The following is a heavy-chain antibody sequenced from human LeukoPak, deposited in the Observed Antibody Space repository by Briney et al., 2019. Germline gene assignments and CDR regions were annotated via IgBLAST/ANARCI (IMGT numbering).Heavy chain of an antibody. J-gene: IGHJ3*02. CDR2: MNPNSGNT. CDR1: GYTFTSYD. D-gene: IGHD2-15*01. V-gene: IGHV1-8*01. Sequence: ASVKVSCKAPGYTFTSYDINWVRQATGQGLEWMGWMNPNSGNTGYAQKFQGRVTMTRNTSISTAYMELSSLRSEDTAVYYCARGSSRYCSGGSCYSDDAFDIWGQGTMVTVSS. CDR3: ARGSSRYCSGGSCYSDDAFDI.